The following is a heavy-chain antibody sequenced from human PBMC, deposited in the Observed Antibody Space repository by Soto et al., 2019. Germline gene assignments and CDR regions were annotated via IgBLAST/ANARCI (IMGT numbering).Heavy chain of an antibody. D-gene: IGHD2-21*02. CDR2: INHSGST. V-gene: IGHV4-34*01. Sequence: QVQLQQWGAGLLKPSETLSLTCAVYGESFSGYYWSWIRQPPGKGLEWIGEINHSGSTNYNPSLKSRVTISIDTSKNQFSLKLRSVTAADTAIYYCARGGDWMRNWGQGNLVTVSS. J-gene: IGHJ4*02. CDR3: ARGGDWMRN. CDR1: GESFSGYY.